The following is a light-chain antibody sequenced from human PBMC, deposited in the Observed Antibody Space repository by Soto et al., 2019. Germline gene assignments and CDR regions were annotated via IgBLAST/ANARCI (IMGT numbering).Light chain of an antibody. CDR3: QQYRTYSQ. Sequence: DIQMTQSPSTLSASVGDRVTITCRASQSINTWLAWYQLKPGRAPKLLIYKASTLESGVPSRFSGSVSGTEFILTISSLQPDDFATYYCQQYRTYSQFGQGTKVDIK. CDR1: QSINTW. J-gene: IGKJ1*01. CDR2: KAS. V-gene: IGKV1-5*03.